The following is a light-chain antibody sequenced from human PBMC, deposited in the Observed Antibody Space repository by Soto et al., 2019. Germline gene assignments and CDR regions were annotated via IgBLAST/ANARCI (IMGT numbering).Light chain of an antibody. CDR3: QQHNSYSQLT. CDR2: EAF. CDR1: QSISRW. Sequence: DIQLAQSLSAVSAYVGDSVTGTCRSSQSISRWLAWDQKTPGKAPKLMRCEAFSLESGVPSRFIGSRCGTEYTLTISSLQPHDYATYYCQQHNSYSQLTCGEGTKVDIK. J-gene: IGKJ4*01. V-gene: IGKV1-5*01.